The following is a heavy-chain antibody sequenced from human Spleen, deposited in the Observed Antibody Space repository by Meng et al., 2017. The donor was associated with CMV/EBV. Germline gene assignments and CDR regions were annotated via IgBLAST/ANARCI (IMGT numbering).Heavy chain of an antibody. J-gene: IGHJ4*02. D-gene: IGHD1-1*01. Sequence: ASVKVSCKASGYTFTSYGISWVRQAPGQGLEWMGWINPNSGGTNYAQKFQGRVTMTRDTSISTAYMELSRLRSDDTAVYYCARDHGSTTDYWGQGTLVTVSS. V-gene: IGHV1-2*02. CDR1: GYTFTSYG. CDR2: INPNSGGT. CDR3: ARDHGSTTDY.